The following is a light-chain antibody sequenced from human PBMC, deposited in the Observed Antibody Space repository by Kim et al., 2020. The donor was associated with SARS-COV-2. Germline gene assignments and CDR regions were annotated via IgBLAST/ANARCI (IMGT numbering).Light chain of an antibody. CDR2: AAS. Sequence: DIQMTQSPSSLAASVGDRVTITCRASQNINTYLNWFQQKPGKAPKLLIYAASTLQSGVPSGFSGSGSGTDFTLTISSLQPEDFATYYCQQSYSTPYTFGQGTKLEIK. J-gene: IGKJ2*01. V-gene: IGKV1-39*01. CDR3: QQSYSTPYT. CDR1: QNINTY.